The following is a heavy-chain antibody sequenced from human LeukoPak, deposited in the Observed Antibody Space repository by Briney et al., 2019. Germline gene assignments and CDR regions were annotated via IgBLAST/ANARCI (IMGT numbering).Heavy chain of an antibody. Sequence: PGGSLRLSCATSGFTFSTSWMHWVRQAPGKGLEWVSGISWNSGSIGYADSVKGRFTISRDNAKNSLYLQMNSLRAEDMALYYCAKDRRKGYSYGWIDYWGQGTLVTVSS. CDR2: ISWNSGSI. CDR1: GFTFSTSW. D-gene: IGHD5-18*01. J-gene: IGHJ4*02. CDR3: AKDRRKGYSYGWIDY. V-gene: IGHV3-9*03.